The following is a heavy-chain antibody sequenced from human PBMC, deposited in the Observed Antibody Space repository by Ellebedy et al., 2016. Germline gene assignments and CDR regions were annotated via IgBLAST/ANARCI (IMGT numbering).Heavy chain of an antibody. CDR1: GFTFSSYG. Sequence: GGSLRLSXAASGFTFSSYGMHWVRQAPGKGLEWVAVIWYDGSNKYYADSVKGRFTISRDNSKNTLYLQMNSLRAEDTAVYYCARGVGSLLWFGESDGYYFDYWGQGTMVTVSS. D-gene: IGHD3-10*01. CDR2: IWYDGSNK. J-gene: IGHJ4*02. V-gene: IGHV3-33*01. CDR3: ARGVGSLLWFGESDGYYFDY.